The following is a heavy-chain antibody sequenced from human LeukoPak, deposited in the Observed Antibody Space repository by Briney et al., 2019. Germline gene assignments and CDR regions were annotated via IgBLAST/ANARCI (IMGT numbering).Heavy chain of an antibody. D-gene: IGHD3-3*01. CDR2: IWYDGSNK. Sequence: PGGSLRLSCAASGFPFSIYGMHWVRQAPGKGLEWVAVIWYDGSNKYYADSVKGRFTISRDNSKNTLDLQMNSLRAEDTAVYYCARDRSYDFWSGYSTPDYWGQGTLVTVSS. J-gene: IGHJ4*02. CDR3: ARDRSYDFWSGYSTPDY. CDR1: GFPFSIYG. V-gene: IGHV3-33*01.